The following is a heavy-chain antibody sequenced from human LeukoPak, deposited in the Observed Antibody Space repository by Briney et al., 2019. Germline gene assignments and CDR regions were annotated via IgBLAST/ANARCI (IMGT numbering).Heavy chain of an antibody. CDR2: IYFSGGT. CDR3: ARQTGSGLFSLP. D-gene: IGHD3-10*01. V-gene: IGHV4-39*01. CDR1: GDSISSSNCY. Sequence: SETLSLTCTVSGDSISSSNCYWGWIRQPPGKGLEWIGSIYFSGGTYYNASLKSLVTISVDTSKNQFSLKLSSVTAADTAVYYCARQTGSGLFSLPGGQGTLVTVSS. J-gene: IGHJ4*02.